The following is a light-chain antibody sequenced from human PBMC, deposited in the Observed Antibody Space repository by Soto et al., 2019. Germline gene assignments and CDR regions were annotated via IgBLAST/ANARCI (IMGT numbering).Light chain of an antibody. CDR1: SSDVITYNS. CDR3: SSYTRSNTYV. Sequence: QSALTQPPSVSGSPGQSVTISCTGTSSDVITYNSVSWYQQYPGTVPKLIIYEVSNRPSGVPDRFSGSKSGNTASLTISGLQAEDEADYYCSSYTRSNTYVFGTGTKLTVL. CDR2: EVS. V-gene: IGLV2-18*02. J-gene: IGLJ1*01.